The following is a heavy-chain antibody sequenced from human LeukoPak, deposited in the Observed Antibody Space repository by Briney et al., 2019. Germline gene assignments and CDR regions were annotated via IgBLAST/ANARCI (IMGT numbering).Heavy chain of an antibody. CDR3: ARHLAITTIVVVNPGWFDP. J-gene: IGHJ5*02. CDR2: INHSGST. Sequence: PSETLSLTCAVYGGSFSGYYWSWIRQPPGKGLEWIGEINHSGSTNYNPSLKSRVTISVDTSKNQFSLKLSSVTAADTAVYYCARHLAITTIVVVNPGWFDPWGQGTLVTVSS. CDR1: GGSFSGYY. D-gene: IGHD3-22*01. V-gene: IGHV4-34*01.